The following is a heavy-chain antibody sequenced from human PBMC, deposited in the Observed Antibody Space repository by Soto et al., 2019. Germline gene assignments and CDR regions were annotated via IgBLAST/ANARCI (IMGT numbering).Heavy chain of an antibody. J-gene: IGHJ6*02. CDR3: ARERSSSFYYYYGMDV. CDR1: GYTFTGYY. Sequence: QVQLVQSGAEVKKPGASVKVSCKASGYTFTGYYMHWVRQAPGQGLEWMGWINPNSGGTNYAQKFQGWVTMTRDTSISTAYMELSRLRSDDTAVYYCARERSSSFYYYYGMDVWGQGTTVTVSS. CDR2: INPNSGGT. V-gene: IGHV1-2*04. D-gene: IGHD6-6*01.